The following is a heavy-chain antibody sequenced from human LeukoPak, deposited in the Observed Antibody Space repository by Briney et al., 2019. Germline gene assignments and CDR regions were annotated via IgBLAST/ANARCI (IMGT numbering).Heavy chain of an antibody. D-gene: IGHD2-15*01. CDR2: IKQDGSEK. CDR3: ARVGGCCYFDY. J-gene: IGHJ4*02. Sequence: GGSLRLSCAASGFTFSSYWMSWVRQAPGKGLEWVANIKQDGSEKYYVDSVKGQFTISRDNAKNSLYLQMSSLRAEDTAVYYCARVGGCCYFDYWGQGAPVTVSS. V-gene: IGHV3-7*01. CDR1: GFTFSSYW.